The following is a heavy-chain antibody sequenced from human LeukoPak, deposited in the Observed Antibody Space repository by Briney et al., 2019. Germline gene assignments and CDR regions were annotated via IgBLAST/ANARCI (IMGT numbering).Heavy chain of an antibody. D-gene: IGHD6-13*01. CDR2: ISSNGGST. J-gene: IGHJ6*02. CDR3: AKATLRGSSSWYYHGMDV. CDR1: GFTFSSYA. V-gene: IGHV3-64*04. Sequence: GGSLRLSCSASGFTFSSYAMHWVRQAPGKGLEYVSAISSNGGSTYYADSVKGRFTISRDNSKNTLFLQMNSLRAEDTAVYYCAKATLRGSSSWYYHGMDVWGQGTTVTVSS.